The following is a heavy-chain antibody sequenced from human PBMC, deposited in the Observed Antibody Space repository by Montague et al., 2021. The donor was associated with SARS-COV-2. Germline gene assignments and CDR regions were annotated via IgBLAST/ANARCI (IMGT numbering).Heavy chain of an antibody. CDR2: ISYDGSNK. J-gene: IGHJ4*02. Sequence: SLSLSFSASGFPFSSYGMHWVRQAPGKGLEWVAVISYDGSNKYYADSVKGRFTISRDNSKNTLYLQMNSLRAEDTAVYYCAKEPLYSSGWTLDYWGQGTLVTVSS. CDR1: GFPFSSYG. CDR3: AKEPLYSSGWTLDY. D-gene: IGHD6-19*01. V-gene: IGHV3-30*18.